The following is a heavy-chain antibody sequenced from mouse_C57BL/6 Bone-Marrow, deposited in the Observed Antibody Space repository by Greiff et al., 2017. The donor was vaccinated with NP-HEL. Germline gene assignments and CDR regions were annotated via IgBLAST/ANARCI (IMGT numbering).Heavy chain of an antibody. V-gene: IGHV1-50*01. D-gene: IGHD1-1*01. J-gene: IGHJ4*01. CDR1: GYTFTSYW. Sequence: QVQLQQPGAELVKPGASVKLSCKASGYTFTSYWMQWVKQRPGQGLEWIGEIDPSDSYTNYNQKFKGKATLTVDTSSSTAYMQLSSLTSEDSAVYYCARRRSLLLRSEDYYAMDYWGQGTSVTVSS. CDR3: ARRRSLLLRSEDYYAMDY. CDR2: IDPSDSYT.